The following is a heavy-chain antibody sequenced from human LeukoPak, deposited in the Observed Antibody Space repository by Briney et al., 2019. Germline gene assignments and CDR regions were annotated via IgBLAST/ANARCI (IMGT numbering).Heavy chain of an antibody. CDR2: INSDGSNT. CDR3: ARSDWFDP. Sequence: GGSLRLSCAASGFTFSDKWMYWVRQAPGKGLVWVARINSDGSNTNHADFVKGRFTISRDNAKNTVYLQMNSLRVEDTAVYYCARSDWFDPWGQGTLVTVSS. CDR1: GFTFSDKW. J-gene: IGHJ5*02. D-gene: IGHD3-3*01. V-gene: IGHV3-74*01.